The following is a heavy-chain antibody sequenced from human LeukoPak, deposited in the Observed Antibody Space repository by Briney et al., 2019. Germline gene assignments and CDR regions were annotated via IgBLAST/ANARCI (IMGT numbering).Heavy chain of an antibody. D-gene: IGHD6-6*01. CDR3: ARNTSSSPWFDP. V-gene: IGHV4-61*01. CDR1: GGSVSSPNSY. Sequence: PSETLSLTCTVSGGSVSSPNSYWSWIRQPPGKRLEWIGNVYYIGTTTYNSSLQSRVTISIDTSKNQFSLEVTSVTAADTAVYYCARNTSSSPWFDPWGQGTLVTVSS. J-gene: IGHJ5*02. CDR2: VYYIGTT.